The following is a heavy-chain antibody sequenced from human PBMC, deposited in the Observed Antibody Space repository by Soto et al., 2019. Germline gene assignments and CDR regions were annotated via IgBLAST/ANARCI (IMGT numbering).Heavy chain of an antibody. V-gene: IGHV1-69*01. CDR1: GGTVSNSA. D-gene: IGHD6-13*01. CDR3: GRGSSWTKVEY. CDR2: IITIFGPA. Sequence: QVQLVQSGAEVKKPGSSVKVSCKASGGTVSNSAISWLRQAPGQGLEWMGGIITIFGPATYSQKFQDRVTITADESTGTGYMELSSRPSEDTAVYFCGRGSSWTKVEYWGQGTLVTVSS. J-gene: IGHJ4*02.